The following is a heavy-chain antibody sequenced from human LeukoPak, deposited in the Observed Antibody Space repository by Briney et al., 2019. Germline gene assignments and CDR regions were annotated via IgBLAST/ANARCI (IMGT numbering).Heavy chain of an antibody. CDR1: GGSISSGGYS. D-gene: IGHD6-13*01. V-gene: IGHV4-30-2*01. CDR2: IYHSGST. CDR3: ARAGSYSSSWYPYFDY. J-gene: IGHJ4*02. Sequence: TSETLSLTCTVSGGSISSGGYSWSWIRQPPGKGLEWIGYIYHSGSTYYNPSLKSRVTISIDRSKNQFSLKLSSVTAADTAVYYCARAGSYSSSWYPYFDYWGQGALVTVSS.